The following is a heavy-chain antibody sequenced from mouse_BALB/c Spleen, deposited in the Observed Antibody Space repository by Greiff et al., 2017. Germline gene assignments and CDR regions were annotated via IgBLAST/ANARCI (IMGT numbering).Heavy chain of an antibody. CDR3: DRICYDGNPYFDY. D-gene: IGHD1-1*01. J-gene: IGHJ2*01. V-gene: IGHV5-6-3*01. CDR1: GFTFSSSG. CDR2: INSNGGST. Sequence: ELQVLESGGGLVQPGGSLKLSCAASGFTFSSSGMSWVRQTPDKRLELVATINSNGGSTYYPDSVKGRCTITRANAKYTLYLQMSSLKSKDTAMYYYDRICYDGNPYFDYWGQGTTLTVSS.